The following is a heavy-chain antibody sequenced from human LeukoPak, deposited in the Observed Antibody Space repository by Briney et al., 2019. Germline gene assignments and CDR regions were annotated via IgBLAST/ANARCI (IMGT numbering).Heavy chain of an antibody. J-gene: IGHJ4*02. D-gene: IGHD3-22*01. CDR1: GFTVSSNY. V-gene: IGHV3-66*02. Sequence: PGGSLRLSCAVSGFTVSSNYMSWVRQAPGKGLEWVSVIYSGDTTHYADSVKGRFTISRDNSKNTLDLEMDSLRAEDTAVYYCATDSGYYDSSGPDEWGQGTLVTVSS. CDR3: ATDSGYYDSSGPDE. CDR2: IYSGDTT.